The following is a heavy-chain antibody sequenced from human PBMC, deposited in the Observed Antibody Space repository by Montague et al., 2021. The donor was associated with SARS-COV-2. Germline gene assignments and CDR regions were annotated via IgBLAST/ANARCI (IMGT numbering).Heavy chain of an antibody. V-gene: IGHV4-34*01. CDR2: IHHGGSA. J-gene: IGHJ6*03. CDR1: GGSFSTYS. Sequence: SETLSLTCAVHGGSFSTYSWNWIRQPPGKGLEWIGEIHHGGSANYNPSLESRVTISADTPKNQFSLKLTSVAAADTAVYYCARLGDGVVPSPILGVGPYYSYYYMDVWGKGTTVTVSS. D-gene: IGHD3-10*01. CDR3: ARLGDGVVPSPILGVGPYYSYYYMDV.